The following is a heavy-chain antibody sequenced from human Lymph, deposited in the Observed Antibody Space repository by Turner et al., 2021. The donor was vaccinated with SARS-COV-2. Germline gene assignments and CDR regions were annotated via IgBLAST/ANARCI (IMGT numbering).Heavy chain of an antibody. J-gene: IGHJ4*02. Sequence: EVQLVESGGGVVQPGWSLRLSCAASGFTFSDYAMHWVRQAPGKVLEWVALSSGDGGGTYDADSVKGRFTISRDNSKNSLSLQMNSLRAEDTALYYCAKDPGYCSGGSCYSRTYFDFWGQGTLVTVSA. CDR3: AKDPGYCSGGSCYSRTYFDF. CDR1: GFTFSDYA. V-gene: IGHV3-43*02. CDR2: SSGDGGGT. D-gene: IGHD2-15*01.